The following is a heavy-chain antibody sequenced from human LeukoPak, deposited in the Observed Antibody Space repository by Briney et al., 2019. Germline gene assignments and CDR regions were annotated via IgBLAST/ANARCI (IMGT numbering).Heavy chain of an antibody. J-gene: IGHJ6*03. CDR1: GGSISSGSYY. D-gene: IGHD2-2*01. V-gene: IGHV4-61*02. CDR2: IYTSGST. CDR3: ARDPDCSSTSCYGYYYMDV. Sequence: SQTLSLTCTVSGGSISSGSYYWSWIRQPAGKGLEWIGRIYTSGSTNYNPSLKSRVTISVDTSKNQFSLKLSSVTAANTAVYYCARDPDCSSTSCYGYYYMDVWGKGTTVTISS.